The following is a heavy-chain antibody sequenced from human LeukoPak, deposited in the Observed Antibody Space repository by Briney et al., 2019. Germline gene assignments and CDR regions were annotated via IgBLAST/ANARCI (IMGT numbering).Heavy chain of an antibody. Sequence: GGSLRLSCAASGFTFSSYSMNWVRQAPGKGLEWVSSISSSSSYIYYADSVKGRFTISRDNAKNSLYLQMNSLRAEDTAVYYCARGTYCSGGSCFRVDYYYMDVWGKGTTVTVSS. CDR3: ARGTYCSGGSCFRVDYYYMDV. V-gene: IGHV3-21*01. D-gene: IGHD2-15*01. CDR2: ISSSSSYI. J-gene: IGHJ6*03. CDR1: GFTFSSYS.